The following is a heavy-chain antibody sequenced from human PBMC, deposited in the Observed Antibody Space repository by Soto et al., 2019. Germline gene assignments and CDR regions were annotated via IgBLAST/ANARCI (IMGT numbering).Heavy chain of an antibody. Sequence: QLQLQESGSGLVKPSQTLSLTCAVSGGSISSGGYSWSWIRQPPGKGLDWIGYIYHSGSTYYNPALTRRVTVAVDRSKNQFTLKLSSVTAADTAVYYCARSSGDYRLDWYFDLWGRGTLVTVSS. J-gene: IGHJ2*01. D-gene: IGHD4-17*01. CDR1: GGSISSGGYS. V-gene: IGHV4-30-2*01. CDR3: ARSSGDYRLDWYFDL. CDR2: IYHSGST.